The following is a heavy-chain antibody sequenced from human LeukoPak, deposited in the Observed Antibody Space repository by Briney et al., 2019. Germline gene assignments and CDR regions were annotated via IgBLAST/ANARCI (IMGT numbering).Heavy chain of an antibody. CDR2: VKPDESEK. D-gene: IGHD4-23*01. J-gene: IGHJ4*02. CDR1: GFTFSSYW. V-gene: IGHV3-7*01. Sequence: AGGSLRLSCAASGFTFSSYWMSWVRQAPGKGLEWVANVKPDESEKYYGDSVKGRFTISRDNAKNSLYLQMHSLRVDDTAVYYCVTHEVTVITRSTFDYWGQGTLLTVSS. CDR3: VTHEVTVITRSTFDY.